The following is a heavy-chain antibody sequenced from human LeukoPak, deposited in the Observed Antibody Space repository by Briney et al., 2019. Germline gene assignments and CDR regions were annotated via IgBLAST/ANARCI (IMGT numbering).Heavy chain of an antibody. V-gene: IGHV3-7*01. J-gene: IGHJ4*02. Sequence: GGSLRLSCEASRFTFRSYWMSWVRQAPGKGLEWVANIKQDGSEKYYVDSVKGRFTISRDNAKNSLYLRMNSLRAEDTAVYYCARAWNHFDYWGQGTLVTVSS. CDR1: RFTFRSYW. CDR3: ARAWNHFDY. D-gene: IGHD1-1*01. CDR2: IKQDGSEK.